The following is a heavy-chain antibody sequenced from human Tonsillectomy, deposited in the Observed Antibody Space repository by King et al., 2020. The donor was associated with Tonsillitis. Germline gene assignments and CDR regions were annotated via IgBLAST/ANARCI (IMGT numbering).Heavy chain of an antibody. CDR3: ARTSSIAARWGPYYFDY. V-gene: IGHV3-21*01. Sequence: VQLVESGGGLVKPGGSLRLSCAASGFTFSSYSMNWVRQAPGKGLEWVSSISSSSSYIYYADSVKGRFTISRDNAKNSLYLQMNSLRAEDTAVYYCARTSSIAARWGPYYFDYWGQGTLVTVSS. J-gene: IGHJ4*02. D-gene: IGHD6-6*01. CDR2: ISSSSSYI. CDR1: GFTFSSYS.